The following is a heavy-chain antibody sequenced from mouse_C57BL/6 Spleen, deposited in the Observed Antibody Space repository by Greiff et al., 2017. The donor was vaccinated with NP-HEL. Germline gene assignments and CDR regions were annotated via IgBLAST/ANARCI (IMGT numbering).Heavy chain of an antibody. V-gene: IGHV5-12*01. CDR2: ISNGGGST. CDR3: ARHGEDDYDGLAWFAY. CDR1: GFTFSDYY. J-gene: IGHJ3*01. Sequence: DVMLVESGGGLVQPGGSLKLSCAASGFTFSDYYMYWVRQTPEKRLEWVAYISNGGGSTYYPDTVKGRFTISRDNAKNTLYLQMSRLKSEDTAMYYGARHGEDDYDGLAWFAYWGQGTLVTVSA. D-gene: IGHD2-4*01.